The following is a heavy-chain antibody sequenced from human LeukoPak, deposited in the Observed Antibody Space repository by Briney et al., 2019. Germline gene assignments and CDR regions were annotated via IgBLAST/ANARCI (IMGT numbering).Heavy chain of an antibody. Sequence: SETLSLTCTVSGGSISSYYWSWIRQPPGKGLEWIGYIYYSGSTNYNPSLKSRVTISVDTSKNQFSLKLSSVTAADTAVYYCARDRRSSSWHFGHNWFDPWGRGTLVTVSS. V-gene: IGHV4-59*01. D-gene: IGHD6-13*01. J-gene: IGHJ5*02. CDR2: IYYSGST. CDR1: GGSISSYY. CDR3: ARDRRSSSWHFGHNWFDP.